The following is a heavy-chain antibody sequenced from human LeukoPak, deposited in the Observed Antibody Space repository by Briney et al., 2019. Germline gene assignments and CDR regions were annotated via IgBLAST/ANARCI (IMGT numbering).Heavy chain of an antibody. J-gene: IGHJ4*02. Sequence: GGSLRLSCAASGFSFDDYGMSWVRQAPGKGLEWVSGINWNGGSTGYADSVKGRFTISRDNAKNSLYLQMNSLRAEDTALYYCARVGTAMATDKFDYWGQGTLVTVSS. D-gene: IGHD5-18*01. CDR2: INWNGGST. CDR1: GFSFDDYG. V-gene: IGHV3-20*04. CDR3: ARVGTAMATDKFDY.